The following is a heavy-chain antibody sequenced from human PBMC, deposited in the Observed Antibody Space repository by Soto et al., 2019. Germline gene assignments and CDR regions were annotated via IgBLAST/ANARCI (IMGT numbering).Heavy chain of an antibody. J-gene: IGHJ6*02. CDR2: ISSTSNYI. V-gene: IGHV3-21*01. Sequence: EVQLVESGGGLVKPGGSLRLSCAASGFSFSNYNMNWVRQAPGKGLDWVSSISSTSNYIYYADSVKGRFTISRDNTKNPLSLQMDRLRGEDKAGYYCARDPSNFDYYYYDLDVWGQGTTVTVSS. D-gene: IGHD1-1*01. CDR3: ARDPSNFDYYYYDLDV. CDR1: GFSFSNYN.